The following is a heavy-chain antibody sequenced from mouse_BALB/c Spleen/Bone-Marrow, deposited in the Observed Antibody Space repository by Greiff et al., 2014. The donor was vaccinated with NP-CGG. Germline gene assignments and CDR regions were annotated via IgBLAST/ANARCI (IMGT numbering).Heavy chain of an antibody. CDR3: ASYVYGYYFDY. CDR1: GFNVKDTY. V-gene: IGHV14-3*02. D-gene: IGHD2-2*01. J-gene: IGHJ2*01. Sequence: VQLQQPGAELVKPGASVKLSCTASGFNVKDTYIHWVKQRPEQGLEWIGRIDPANGNTKYDPKFQGKATITADTSSNTAYLQLSSLTSEDTAIYYCASYVYGYYFDYGGQGTTLTVSS. CDR2: IDPANGNT.